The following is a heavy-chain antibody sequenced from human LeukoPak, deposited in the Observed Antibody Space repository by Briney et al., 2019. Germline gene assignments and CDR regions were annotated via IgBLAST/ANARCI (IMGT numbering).Heavy chain of an antibody. J-gene: IGHJ3*02. CDR1: GFTFSSYS. Sequence: GGSLRLSCAASGFTFSSYSMNWVRQAPGKGLEWVSYISGSSSTIYYADSVKGRFTISRDNAKNSLYLQMNSLRAEDTAVYYCARDCRRFPYQLLLDAFDIWGQGTMVTVSS. V-gene: IGHV3-48*01. D-gene: IGHD2-2*01. CDR3: ARDCRRFPYQLLLDAFDI. CDR2: ISGSSSTI.